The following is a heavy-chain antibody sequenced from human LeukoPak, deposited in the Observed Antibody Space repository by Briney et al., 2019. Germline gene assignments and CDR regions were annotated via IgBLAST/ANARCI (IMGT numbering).Heavy chain of an antibody. D-gene: IGHD4/OR15-4a*01. CDR3: ARDESAYFDS. CDR1: GFTFSNYW. CDR2: ISRDGSNT. Sequence: QPGGSLRLSCAASGFTFSNYWMHWVRQAPGKGLVWVSHISRDGSNTFYADSVKGRFTISRDNAKNTLSLQLNSLRAEDTAVYYCARDESAYFDSWGQGTLVTVSS. J-gene: IGHJ4*02. V-gene: IGHV3-74*01.